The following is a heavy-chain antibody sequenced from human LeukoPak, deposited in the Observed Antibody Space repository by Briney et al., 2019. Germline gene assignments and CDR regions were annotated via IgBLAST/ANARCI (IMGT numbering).Heavy chain of an antibody. D-gene: IGHD5-18*01. CDR3: ARAWGAMVSPHYHYYGMDV. CDR1: GYTFTIYG. V-gene: IGHV1-18*01. CDR2: ISAYNGNT. J-gene: IGHJ6*02. Sequence: ASVKVSCKASGYTFTIYGISWVRQAPGQGLEWMGWISAYNGNTNYAQKLQGRVTMTTDTSTSTAYMGLRSLRSDDTAVYYCARAWGAMVSPHYHYYGMDVWGQGTTVTVSS.